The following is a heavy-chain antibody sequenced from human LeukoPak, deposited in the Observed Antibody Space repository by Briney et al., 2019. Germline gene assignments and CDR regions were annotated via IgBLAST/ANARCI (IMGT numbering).Heavy chain of an antibody. Sequence: PGGSLRLSCAASGFTFSSFWMSWVRQAPGKGLEWVAVIWYDGTNKYYADSVKGRFTISRDNSKNTLFLQMNILRAEDTAVYYCARAAYDSSGYLTLWGQGTLVAVSS. CDR2: IWYDGTNK. CDR1: GFTFSSFW. CDR3: ARAAYDSSGYLTL. J-gene: IGHJ4*02. D-gene: IGHD3-22*01. V-gene: IGHV3-33*08.